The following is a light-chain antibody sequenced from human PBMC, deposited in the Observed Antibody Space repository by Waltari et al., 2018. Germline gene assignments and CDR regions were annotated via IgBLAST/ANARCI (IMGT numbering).Light chain of an antibody. CDR2: GKN. Sequence: SSELTQDPAVSVALGQTVRITCQGDSLRRYSANWFQQKPGQVPILVIYGKNNRPSGIPDRFSASSSGNTASLTITGTQAEDEADYYCNSRDSSGNRVFAGGTKVTVL. CDR3: NSRDSSGNRV. J-gene: IGLJ3*02. V-gene: IGLV3-19*01. CDR1: SLRRYS.